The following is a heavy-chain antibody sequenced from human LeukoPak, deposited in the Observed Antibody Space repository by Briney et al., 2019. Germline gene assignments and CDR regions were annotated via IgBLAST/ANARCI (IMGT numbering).Heavy chain of an antibody. CDR3: AKGAAIDH. Sequence: PGGSLRLSCAASGFDFNNYAMSWVRQGPGKRLEWVSAMSGTGYHTYHADSDKTYYADSVKGRFTISRDNSKSTVYLHMNNLRLEDTAIYYCAKGAAIDHWGQGTLVTVSS. J-gene: IGHJ4*02. V-gene: IGHV3-23*01. CDR2: MSGTGYHTYHADSDKT. CDR1: GFDFNNYA.